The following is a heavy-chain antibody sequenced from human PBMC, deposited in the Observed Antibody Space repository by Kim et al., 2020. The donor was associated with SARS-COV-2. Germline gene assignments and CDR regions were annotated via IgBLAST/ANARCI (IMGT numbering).Heavy chain of an antibody. CDR2: IIPIFGTA. CDR1: GGTFSSYA. CDR3: AREPLSGGHDYGMDV. J-gene: IGHJ6*02. V-gene: IGHV1-69*13. D-gene: IGHD2-15*01. Sequence: SVKVSCKASGGTFSSYAISWVRQAPGQGLEWMGGIIPIFGTANYAQKFQGRVTITADESTSTAYMELSSLRSEDTAVYYCAREPLSGGHDYGMDVWGQGTTVTVSS.